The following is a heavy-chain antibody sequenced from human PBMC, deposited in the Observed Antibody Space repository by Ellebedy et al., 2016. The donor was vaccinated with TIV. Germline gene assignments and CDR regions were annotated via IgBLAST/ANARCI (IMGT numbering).Heavy chain of an antibody. D-gene: IGHD6-19*01. CDR3: ARVGIAVARDSYFDY. CDR2: LYHSGST. Sequence: SETLSLTCAVSGGSISSSNWWRWVRQPPGKGLEWSGELYHSGSTNYNPSLKSRVTISVDKSKNPVSLKLSSVTAADTAVYYCARVGIAVARDSYFDYWGQGTLVTGSS. CDR1: GGSISSSNW. J-gene: IGHJ4*02. V-gene: IGHV4-4*02.